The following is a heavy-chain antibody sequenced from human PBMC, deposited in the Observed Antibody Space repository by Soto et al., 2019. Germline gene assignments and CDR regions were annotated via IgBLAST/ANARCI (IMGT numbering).Heavy chain of an antibody. J-gene: IGHJ3*02. CDR3: ARLRPGNCIVVTIDDAFDI. V-gene: IGHV4-31*03. Sequence: QVQLQESGPGLVKPSQTLSLTCTVSGGSISSGGYYWSWIRQHPGKGLEWIGYIYYSGSTYYNPPLKSRVTISVDTSKNQFSLKLSSVTAADTGVYYCARLRPGNCIVVTIDDAFDIWGQGTMVTVSS. D-gene: IGHD5-12*01. CDR1: GGSISSGGYY. CDR2: IYYSGST.